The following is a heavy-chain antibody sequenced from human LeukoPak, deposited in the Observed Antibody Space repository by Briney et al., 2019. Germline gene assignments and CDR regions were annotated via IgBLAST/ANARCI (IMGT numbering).Heavy chain of an antibody. D-gene: IGHD2/OR15-2a*01. CDR3: ARVPLVYYSDH. V-gene: IGHV3-72*01. CDR2: TRNKANSYTT. J-gene: IGHJ2*01. Sequence: GGSLRLSCAASGFTFSSYAMSWVRQAPGKGLEWVGRTRNKANSYTTEYAASVKGRFTISRDDSKNSLYLQMNSLKTEDTAVYYCARVPLVYYSDHWGRGTLVTVSS. CDR1: GFTFSSYA.